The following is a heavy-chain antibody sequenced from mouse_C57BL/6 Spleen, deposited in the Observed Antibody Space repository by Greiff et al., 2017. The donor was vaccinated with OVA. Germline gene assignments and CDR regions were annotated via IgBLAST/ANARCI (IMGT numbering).Heavy chain of an antibody. J-gene: IGHJ2*01. Sequence: VQLQPPWAELVKPGASVTLSCKASGYTFTRYWMHWVKQRPGRGLEWIGRIDPNSGGTKYNEKFKSKATLTVDQPSSTAYMQLSSLTSEDSEVYYCARKEGSTMVTTGFDYWGQGTTLTVSS. CDR1: GYTFTRYW. CDR3: ARKEGSTMVTTGFDY. CDR2: IDPNSGGT. V-gene: IGHV1-72*01. D-gene: IGHD2-2*01.